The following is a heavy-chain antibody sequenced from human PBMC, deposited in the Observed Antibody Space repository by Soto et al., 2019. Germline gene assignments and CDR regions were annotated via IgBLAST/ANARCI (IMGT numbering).Heavy chain of an antibody. CDR2: IYYSGST. D-gene: IGHD4-17*01. J-gene: IGHJ4*02. CDR1: GGSISSYY. V-gene: IGHV4-59*01. Sequence: SETLSLTCTVSGGSISSYYWSWIRQPPGKGLEWIGYIYYSGSTNYNPSLKSRVTISVDTSKNQFSLKLSSVTAADTAVYYCARVDPYSYAVTTRYYFDYWGQGTLVTVSS. CDR3: ARVDPYSYAVTTRYYFDY.